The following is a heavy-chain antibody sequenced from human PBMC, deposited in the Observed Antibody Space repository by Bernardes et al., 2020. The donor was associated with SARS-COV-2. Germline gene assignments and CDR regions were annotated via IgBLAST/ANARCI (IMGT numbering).Heavy chain of an antibody. Sequence: ASVKVSCKASGYTFTSYGITWVRQAPGQGLEWMGWISAYNDNTNYAQNLQGRVTMTTDTSTSTAYMELRSLRYDDTAVYYCAREDIGYCSGGTCQPFDYWSQGTLVTVSS. CDR3: AREDIGYCSGGTCQPFDY. D-gene: IGHD2-15*01. CDR2: ISAYNDNT. V-gene: IGHV1-18*01. J-gene: IGHJ4*02. CDR1: GYTFTSYG.